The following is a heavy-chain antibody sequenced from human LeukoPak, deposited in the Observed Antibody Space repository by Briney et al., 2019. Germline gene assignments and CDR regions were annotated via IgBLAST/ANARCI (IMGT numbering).Heavy chain of an antibody. CDR1: GYAFTSYA. CDR3: ARDLAAPAYNWFDP. J-gene: IGHJ5*02. V-gene: IGHV7-4-1*02. D-gene: IGHD6-13*01. Sequence: ASVKVSCKASGYAFTSYAMNWVRQAPGQGLEWMGWINTNTGNPTYAQGFTGRFVFSLDTSVSTAYLQISSLKAEDTAVYYCARDLAAPAYNWFDPWGQGTLVTVSS. CDR2: INTNTGNP.